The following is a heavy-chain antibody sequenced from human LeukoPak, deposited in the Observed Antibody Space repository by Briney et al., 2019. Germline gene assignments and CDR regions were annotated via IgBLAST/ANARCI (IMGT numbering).Heavy chain of an antibody. Sequence: PGGSLRLSCADSEFTFNGSWMNWVRQAPGKGLEWVANMDPTGSQKLYADSVKGRFTISKDNPEHTLYLDMHSLRAEDTAIYYCAIWTSGNYWGQGTLVTVSS. CDR3: AIWTSGNY. J-gene: IGHJ4*02. CDR2: MDPTGSQK. CDR1: EFTFNGSW. D-gene: IGHD1-1*01. V-gene: IGHV3-7*01.